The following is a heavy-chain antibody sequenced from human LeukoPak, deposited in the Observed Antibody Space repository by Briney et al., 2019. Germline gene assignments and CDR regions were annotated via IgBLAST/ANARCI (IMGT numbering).Heavy chain of an antibody. Sequence: QTGGSLRLSCAASGFTFSSYAMSWVRQAPGKGLEWVSTISGSGDTTYYADSVKGRFTISRDNSKNTLYLQMNSLRAEDTAVYYCARTYYGSGSYLLYYYYMDVWGKGTTVTISS. CDR1: GFTFSSYA. J-gene: IGHJ6*03. CDR2: ISGSGDTT. V-gene: IGHV3-23*01. D-gene: IGHD3-10*01. CDR3: ARTYYGSGSYLLYYYYMDV.